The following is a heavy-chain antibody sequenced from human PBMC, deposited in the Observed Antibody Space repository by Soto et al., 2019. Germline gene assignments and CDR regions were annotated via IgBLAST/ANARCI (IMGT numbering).Heavy chain of an antibody. CDR2: ISATGATT. V-gene: IGHV3-23*01. CDR3: AKGRKSTEKDIAVMLAAASSIQH. CDR1: GFTFIDYA. D-gene: IGHD2-15*01. J-gene: IGHJ1*01. Sequence: PEGSLRLSCVASGFTFIDYAMTWIRQSPGEGLEGVSVISATGATTYYADSVRGRFTISRDNSKNTLNLQMNDLRVEDTAVIYCAKGRKSTEKDIAVMLAAASSIQHWGQGTLVTVSS.